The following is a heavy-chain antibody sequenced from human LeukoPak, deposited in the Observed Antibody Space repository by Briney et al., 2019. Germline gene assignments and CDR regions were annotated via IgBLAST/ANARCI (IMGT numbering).Heavy chain of an antibody. D-gene: IGHD3-3*01. Sequence: GGSLRLSCAASGFTFRSFAMHWVRPAPGKGLEWVAVVSTDGSNQYYADSVKGRVTISRDNAKNSLYLQMSSLRVEDTAVYYCASWAGNTQSDSWSGPFDYWGQGTLVTVSS. CDR2: VSTDGSNQ. CDR3: ASWAGNTQSDSWSGPFDY. CDR1: GFTFRSFA. J-gene: IGHJ4*02. V-gene: IGHV3-30-3*01.